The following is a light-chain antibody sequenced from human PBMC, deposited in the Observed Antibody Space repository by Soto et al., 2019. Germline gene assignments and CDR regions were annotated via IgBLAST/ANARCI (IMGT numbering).Light chain of an antibody. J-gene: IGLJ1*01. CDR1: GSNIGAGYE. V-gene: IGLV1-40*01. CDR3: QSYDTEVNGLYV. Sequence: QSVLAQPPSVSGAPGQSVTISCTGSGSNIGAGYEVHWYQHLPGTAPKLLIYGNTNRPSGVPDRFSGSKSGTSASLAITGLQAEDEADYYCQSYDTEVNGLYVFGSGTKVTVL. CDR2: GNT.